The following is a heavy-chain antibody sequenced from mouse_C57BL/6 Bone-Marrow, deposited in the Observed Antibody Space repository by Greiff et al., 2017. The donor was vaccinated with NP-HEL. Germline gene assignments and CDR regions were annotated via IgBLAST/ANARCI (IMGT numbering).Heavy chain of an antibody. D-gene: IGHD4-1*02. CDR3: ARYRASTGTRAMDY. V-gene: IGHV1-7*01. Sequence: QVHVKQSGAELAKPGASVKLSCKASGYTFTSYWMHWVKQRPGQGLEWIGYINPSSGYTKYNQKFKDKATLTADKSSSTAYMQLSSLTSEDSAVYYCARYRASTGTRAMDYWGQGTSVTVSS. J-gene: IGHJ4*01. CDR2: INPSSGYT. CDR1: GYTFTSYW.